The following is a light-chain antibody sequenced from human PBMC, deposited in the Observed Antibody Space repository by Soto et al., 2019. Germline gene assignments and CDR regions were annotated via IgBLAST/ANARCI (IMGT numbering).Light chain of an antibody. CDR2: DVS. J-gene: IGLJ1*01. Sequence: QSVLTQPRSVSGSPGQSVTISCTGTSSDVGGYNYVSWYQQHPGKAPKLMIYDVSKRPSGVSDRFSGSKSGNTASPTIFGLQAEDEADYYCCSYAGSYTYVFGTGTKVTVL. CDR3: CSYAGSYTYV. V-gene: IGLV2-11*01. CDR1: SSDVGGYNY.